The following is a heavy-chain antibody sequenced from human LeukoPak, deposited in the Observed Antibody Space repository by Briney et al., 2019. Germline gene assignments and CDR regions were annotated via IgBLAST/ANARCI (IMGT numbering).Heavy chain of an antibody. CDR2: IYTSGST. V-gene: IGHV4-4*07. D-gene: IGHD2-15*01. J-gene: IGHJ4*02. CDR1: GGSISSYY. Sequence: SETLSLTCTVSGGSISSYYWSWIRQPAGKGLEWIGRIYTSGSTNYNPSLKSRVTMSVDTSKNQFSLKLSSVTAADTAVYYCARDADIVAASEPYFDYWGQGTLVTVSS. CDR3: ARDADIVAASEPYFDY.